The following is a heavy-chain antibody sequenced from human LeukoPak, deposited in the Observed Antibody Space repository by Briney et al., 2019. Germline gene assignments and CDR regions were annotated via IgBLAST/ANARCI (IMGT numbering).Heavy chain of an antibody. CDR1: GGTFSSYA. J-gene: IGHJ5*02. CDR3: ARDALPGYSSSWYWFDP. V-gene: IGHV1-69*05. Sequence: SVKVSCKASGGTFSSYAISWVRQAPGQGLEWMGGIIPIFGTANYAQKFQGRVTITTDESTSTAYMELSSLRSEDAAVYYCARDALPGYSSSWYWFDPWGQGTLVTVSS. D-gene: IGHD6-13*01. CDR2: IIPIFGTA.